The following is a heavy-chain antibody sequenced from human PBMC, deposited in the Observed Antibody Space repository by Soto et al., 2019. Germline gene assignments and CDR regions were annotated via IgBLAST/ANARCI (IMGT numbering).Heavy chain of an antibody. Sequence: GGSLRLSCAASGFTFSSSAMHWVRQAPVNGLEFVSVISGIFGSTYYADSVKGRFSICRYNSKDRLYLQMNSLRVDDTAVYHCAKDPISYFDYWGQGTLVTVSS. J-gene: IGHJ4*02. CDR2: ISGIFGST. CDR1: GFTFSSSA. V-gene: IGHV3-23*01. CDR3: AKDPISYFDY.